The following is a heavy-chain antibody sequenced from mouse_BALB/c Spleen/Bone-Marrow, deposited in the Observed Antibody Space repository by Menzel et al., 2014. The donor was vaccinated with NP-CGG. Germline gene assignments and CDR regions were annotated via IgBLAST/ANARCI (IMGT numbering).Heavy chain of an antibody. CDR1: GYTFTSYV. CDR2: IHPYNDDS. Sequence: EVKLMESGPELVKPGASVKMSCKASGYTFTSYVMHWVKQKPGQGLEWIGYIHPYNDDSKYNEKFEGKATLTSDKSSSTANMELSSLTSEASAVYYCARWGRYDWYFDVWGAGTTVTVSS. CDR3: ARWGRYDWYFDV. V-gene: IGHV1-14*01. D-gene: IGHD2-14*01. J-gene: IGHJ1*01.